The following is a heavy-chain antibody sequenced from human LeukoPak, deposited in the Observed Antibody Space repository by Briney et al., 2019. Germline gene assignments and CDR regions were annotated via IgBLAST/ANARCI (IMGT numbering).Heavy chain of an antibody. J-gene: IGHJ5*02. Sequence: GGSLRLSCAASGFTFSDYYMSWIRQAPGKGLEWVSYISSSGSTIYYADSVKGRFTISRDNAKNSLYLQMNSLRAEDTAVYFCAKGPLTEVARTTWHTWGRGTLVTVSS. D-gene: IGHD5-12*01. CDR2: ISSSGSTI. CDR3: AKGPLTEVARTTWHT. V-gene: IGHV3-11*01. CDR1: GFTFSDYY.